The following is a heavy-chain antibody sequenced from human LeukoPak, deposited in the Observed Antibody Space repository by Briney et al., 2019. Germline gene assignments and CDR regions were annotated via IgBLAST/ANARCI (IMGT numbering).Heavy chain of an antibody. CDR1: GYTFTSYG. D-gene: IGHD2-8*01. V-gene: IGHV1-18*01. J-gene: IGHJ3*02. CDR2: ISAYNGNT. CDR3: ARAPRSTTSGLDAFDI. Sequence: GASVKVSCKASGYTFTSYGISWVRQAPGQGLEWMGWISAYNGNTNYAQRLQGRVTMTTDTSTSTAYMELRSLRSGDTAVYYCARAPRSTTSGLDAFDIWGQGTMVTVSS.